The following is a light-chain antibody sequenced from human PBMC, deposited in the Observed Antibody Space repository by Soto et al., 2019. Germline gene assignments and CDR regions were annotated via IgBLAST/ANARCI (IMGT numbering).Light chain of an antibody. CDR2: ATS. CDR3: QQTYTTPPFT. V-gene: IGKV1-39*01. Sequence: DIQMTQSPSSLSASVGDRVTITCQASQSISTYLNWYQQKPGRAPNLLIYATSTLQSGVPSRFSGSGSGTDFTLTISSLQPEDFATYYCQQTYTTPPFTFGQGTKVDIK. J-gene: IGKJ2*01. CDR1: QSISTY.